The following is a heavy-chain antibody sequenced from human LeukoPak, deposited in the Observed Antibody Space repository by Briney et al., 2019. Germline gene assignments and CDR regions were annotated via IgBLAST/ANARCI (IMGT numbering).Heavy chain of an antibody. J-gene: IGHJ1*01. D-gene: IGHD3-22*01. V-gene: IGHV4-31*11. CDR2: IYYSGST. Sequence: KPSETLSLTCAVSGGSISSGGYYWSWIRQHPGKGLEWIGYIYYSGSTYYNPSLKSRVTISVDTSKNQFSLKLSSVTAADTAVYYCARGDYYDSLNFQHWGQGTLVTVSS. CDR3: ARGDYYDSLNFQH. CDR1: GGSISSGGYY.